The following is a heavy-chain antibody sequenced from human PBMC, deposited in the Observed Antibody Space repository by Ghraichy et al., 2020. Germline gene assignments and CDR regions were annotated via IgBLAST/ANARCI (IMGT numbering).Heavy chain of an antibody. J-gene: IGHJ6*02. CDR1: GFTFSSYW. D-gene: IGHD6-19*01. Sequence: GESLNISCAASGFTFSSYWMSWVRQAPGKGLEWVANIKQDGSEKYYVDSVKGRFTISRDNAKNSLYLQMNSLRAEDTAVYYCARDLGSGWPYYYYYGMDVWGQGTTVTVSS. CDR2: IKQDGSEK. V-gene: IGHV3-7*01. CDR3: ARDLGSGWPYYYYYGMDV.